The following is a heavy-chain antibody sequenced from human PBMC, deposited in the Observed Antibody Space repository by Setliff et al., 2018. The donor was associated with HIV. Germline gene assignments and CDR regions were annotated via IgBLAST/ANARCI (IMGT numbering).Heavy chain of an antibody. Sequence: GASVKVSCKASGYTFTSYGISWVRQAPGQGLEWMGWISAYNGNTNYAQKLQGRVTMTTDTSTSTAYMELRSLRSDDTAVYYCARCMGRPDVSDYGDYVDYWGQGTLVTVSS. J-gene: IGHJ4*02. D-gene: IGHD4-17*01. CDR3: ARCMGRPDVSDYGDYVDY. CDR1: GYTFTSYG. CDR2: ISAYNGNT. V-gene: IGHV1-18*01.